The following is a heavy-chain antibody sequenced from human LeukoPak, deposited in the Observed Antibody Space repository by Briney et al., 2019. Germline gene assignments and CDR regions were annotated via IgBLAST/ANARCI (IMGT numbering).Heavy chain of an antibody. J-gene: IGHJ4*02. CDR1: GGTFSSYA. CDR3: ARDGNYDFWSGYFPYYFDY. D-gene: IGHD3-3*01. V-gene: IGHV1-69*06. Sequence: SVKVSCKASGGTFSSYAISWVRQAPGQGLEWMGGIIPIFGTANYAQKFQGRVTITADKSTSTAYMELSSLRSEDTAVYYCARDGNYDFWSGYFPYYFDYWGQGTLVTVSS. CDR2: IIPIFGTA.